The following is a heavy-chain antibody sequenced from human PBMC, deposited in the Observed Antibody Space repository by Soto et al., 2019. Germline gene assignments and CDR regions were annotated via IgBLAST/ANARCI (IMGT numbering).Heavy chain of an antibody. CDR2: IRGRANSYAT. Sequence: EVQLVESGGGLVQPGGSLKLSCATSGFTFSGSAMHWVRQASGKGLEWVGRIRGRANSYATAYAASVTGRFTISSDDSKNTAYLQMRSLNTEDTAVYYCTSLPDYVSGSYSWFDPWGQGTLVTVSS. D-gene: IGHD3-10*01. J-gene: IGHJ5*02. V-gene: IGHV3-73*02. CDR3: TSLPDYVSGSYSWFDP. CDR1: GFTFSGSA.